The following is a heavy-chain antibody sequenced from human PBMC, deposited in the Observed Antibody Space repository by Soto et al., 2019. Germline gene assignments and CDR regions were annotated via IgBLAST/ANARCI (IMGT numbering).Heavy chain of an antibody. CDR3: ARDRNTMVRGVSPYDAFDI. CDR2: IYYSGST. Sequence: SETLSLTCTVSGGSISSGGYYWSWIRQHPGKGLEWIGYIYYSGSTYYNPSLKSRVTISVDTSKNQFSLKLSSVTAADTAVYYCARDRNTMVRGVSPYDAFDIWGQGTMVTVSS. D-gene: IGHD3-10*01. J-gene: IGHJ3*02. V-gene: IGHV4-31*03. CDR1: GGSISSGGYY.